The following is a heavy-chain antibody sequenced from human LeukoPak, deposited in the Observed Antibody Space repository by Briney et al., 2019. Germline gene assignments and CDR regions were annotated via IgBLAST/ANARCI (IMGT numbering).Heavy chain of an antibody. J-gene: IGHJ4*02. CDR1: GYTFTGYY. Sequence: ASVKVSCKASGYTFTGYYIHWVRQAPGQGLEWMGRINPNSGGTNYAQKFQGRVTMTRDTSISTAYMELSRLRSDDTAVYYCARDLSASDFDYWGQGILVTVSS. CDR2: INPNSGGT. V-gene: IGHV1-2*06. CDR3: ARDLSASDFDY.